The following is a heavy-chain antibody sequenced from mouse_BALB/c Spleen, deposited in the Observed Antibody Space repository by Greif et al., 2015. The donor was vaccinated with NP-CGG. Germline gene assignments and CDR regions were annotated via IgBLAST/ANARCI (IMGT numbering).Heavy chain of an antibody. CDR2: INPSTGYT. CDR1: GYTFTSYW. V-gene: IGHV1-7*01. CDR3: ARLRLRYFDV. Sequence: VQLQESGAELAKPGASVKMSCKASGYTFTSYWMHWVKQRPGQGLEWIGYINPSTGYTEYNQKFKDKATLTADKSSSTADMQLSSLTSEDSAVYYCARLRLRYFDVWGAGTTVTVSS. D-gene: IGHD1-2*01. J-gene: IGHJ1*01.